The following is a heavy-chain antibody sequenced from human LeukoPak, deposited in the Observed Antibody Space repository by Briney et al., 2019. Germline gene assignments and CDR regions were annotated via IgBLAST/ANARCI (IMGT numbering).Heavy chain of an antibody. CDR2: FSGSGDST. Sequence: GGSLRLSCAASGFTFSSYAMSWVRRAPGKGLEWVLAFSGSGDSTYYADSVKGRVTISRDNSKNTVYLQMHSLRAEDTAVYYGVAGYSRCWAWHSYGMVVWGKGATVSVSS. J-gene: IGHJ6*04. CDR1: GFTFSSYA. D-gene: IGHD6-19*01. CDR3: VAGYSRCWAWHSYGMVV. V-gene: IGHV3-23*01.